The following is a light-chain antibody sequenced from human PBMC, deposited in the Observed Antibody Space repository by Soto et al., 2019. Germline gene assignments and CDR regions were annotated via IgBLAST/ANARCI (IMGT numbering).Light chain of an antibody. Sequence: QSALTQPPSVSGAPGQRVTISCTGSSSNIGAGYDVQWYQQLPGAAPRLLIFGNTNRPSGVPDRFSGSRSGTSAPLAISGLQAEDEADYYCQSYDISLSVSVVFGGGTQLTVL. J-gene: IGLJ2*01. CDR3: QSYDISLSVSVV. CDR2: GNT. CDR1: SSNIGAGYD. V-gene: IGLV1-40*01.